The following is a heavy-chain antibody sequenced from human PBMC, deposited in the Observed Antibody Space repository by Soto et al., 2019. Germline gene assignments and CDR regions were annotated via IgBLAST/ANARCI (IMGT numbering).Heavy chain of an antibody. CDR1: GYTFTSYA. CDR3: ARGGGSSEKGGGNY. D-gene: IGHD6-6*01. J-gene: IGHJ4*02. Sequence: QVQLVQSGAEVKKPGASVKVSCKASGYTFTSYAMHWVRPAPGQRLEWMGGINAGNGNTKYSQKFKGRVTITRDTRASTGCMGLSTWRSEDTAVYYRARGGGSSEKGGGNYWGQGTLVTVSS. CDR2: INAGNGNT. V-gene: IGHV1-3*01.